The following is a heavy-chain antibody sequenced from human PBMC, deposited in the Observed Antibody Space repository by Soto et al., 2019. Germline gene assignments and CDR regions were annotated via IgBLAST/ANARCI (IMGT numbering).Heavy chain of an antibody. V-gene: IGHV3-30-3*01. CDR2: ISYDGSNK. D-gene: IGHD3-22*01. J-gene: IGHJ4*02. CDR1: GFTFRSYA. CDR3: VRSMIIVVRLIGLDY. Sequence: PGGSLRPSCGAPGFTFRSYAMDWVRQTPGKGLEWVAVISYDGSNKHYADSVKGRFSISRDNAKNMLYLQMDSLSSEDTAVYYCVRSMIIVVRLIGLDYWGQGTLVTVSS.